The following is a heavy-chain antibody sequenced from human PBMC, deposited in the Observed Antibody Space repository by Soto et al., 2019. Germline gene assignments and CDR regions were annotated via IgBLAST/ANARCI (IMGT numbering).Heavy chain of an antibody. V-gene: IGHV1-46*01. Sequence: ASVKVSCKASGYTFTSYFIHWVRQAPGQGLEWMGVFDPSGVATNSAQKFQGRLTMTRDASTSTVYMDLTSLGSDDTALYYCARVSRGAFDIWGQGTLVTVSS. J-gene: IGHJ3*02. CDR2: FDPSGVAT. CDR1: GYTFTSYF. CDR3: ARVSRGAFDI.